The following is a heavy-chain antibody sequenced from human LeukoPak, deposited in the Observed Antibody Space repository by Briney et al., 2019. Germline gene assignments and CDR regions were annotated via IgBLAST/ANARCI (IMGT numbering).Heavy chain of an antibody. Sequence: SETLSLTCTVSGYSISSGYYWGWIRQPPGKGLEWIGSIYHSGSTYYNPSLKSRVTISVDTSKNQFSLKLSSVTAADTAVYYCERDNWGADGFDPWGQGTLVTVSS. V-gene: IGHV4-38-2*02. CDR2: IYHSGST. CDR3: ERDNWGADGFDP. CDR1: GYSISSGYY. D-gene: IGHD7-27*01. J-gene: IGHJ5*02.